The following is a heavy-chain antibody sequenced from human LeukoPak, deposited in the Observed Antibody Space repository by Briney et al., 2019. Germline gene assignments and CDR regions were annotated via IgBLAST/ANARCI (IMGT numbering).Heavy chain of an antibody. V-gene: IGHV3-23*01. CDR2: ISGSGSST. Sequence: GGSLRLSCAASGFTFSSYAMSWVRQAPGKGLEWVSAISGSGSSTYYADSVKGRFTISRDNSKNTLYLQMNSLRAEDTAVYYCAKNPFPWSGTTDAFDIWGQGTMVTVSS. J-gene: IGHJ3*02. CDR1: GFTFSSYA. CDR3: AKNPFPWSGTTDAFDI. D-gene: IGHD1-14*01.